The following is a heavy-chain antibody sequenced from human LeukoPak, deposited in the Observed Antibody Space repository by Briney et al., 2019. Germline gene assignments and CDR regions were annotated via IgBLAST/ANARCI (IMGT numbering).Heavy chain of an antibody. D-gene: IGHD4-17*01. CDR2: IYTSGST. CDR3: ARGPLTVTRGFDP. CDR1: GGSIRSGSYY. Sequence: SETLSLTCTVSGGSIRSGSYYWSWIRQPAGKGLEWIGRIYTSGSTNYNPSLKSRVTMSVDTSKNQFSLNLSSVTAADTAVYYCARGPLTVTRGFDPWGQGTLVTVSS. J-gene: IGHJ5*02. V-gene: IGHV4-61*02.